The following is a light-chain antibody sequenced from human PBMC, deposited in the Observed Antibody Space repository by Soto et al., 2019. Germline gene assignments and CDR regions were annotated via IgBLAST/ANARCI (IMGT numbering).Light chain of an antibody. CDR2: YRS. CDR1: QSAGNF. Sequence: IVMTQSPATLSVSPVATASLSGRATQSAGNFLAWYQQKPGQAPRLLIYYRSTRATGVPARFSGSGSGTEFTLTISSLQSEDAAVYYCQQHNQSPITFGQGTRLDI. V-gene: IGKV3D-15*01. CDR3: QQHNQSPIT. J-gene: IGKJ5*01.